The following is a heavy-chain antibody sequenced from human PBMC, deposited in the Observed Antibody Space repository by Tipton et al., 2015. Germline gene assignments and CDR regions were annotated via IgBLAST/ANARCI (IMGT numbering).Heavy chain of an antibody. CDR2: IWFDGSYE. J-gene: IGHJ3*02. D-gene: IGHD6-19*01. CDR1: GFTFSSYG. CDR3: ARGGYGSGWYGLGFDI. Sequence: SLRLSCAASGFTFSSYGMHWVRQAPGKGMEWVAVIWFDGSYEYYADSVKGRFTISRDNSKNTLYLQMNSLRAEDTAVYYCARGGYGSGWYGLGFDIWGQGTKVTVSS. V-gene: IGHV3-33*01.